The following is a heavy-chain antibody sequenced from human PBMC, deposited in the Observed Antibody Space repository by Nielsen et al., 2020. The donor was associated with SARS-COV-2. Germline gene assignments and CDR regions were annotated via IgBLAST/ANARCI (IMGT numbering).Heavy chain of an antibody. Sequence: SETLSLTCAVYGGSFSGYYWSWNRQPPGKGLEWIGEINHSGSTNYNPSLKSRVTISVDTSKNQFSLKLSSVTAADTAVYYCARGPAAAGTYYWGQGTLVTVSS. J-gene: IGHJ4*02. CDR2: INHSGST. CDR3: ARGPAAAGTYY. V-gene: IGHV4-34*01. CDR1: GGSFSGYY. D-gene: IGHD6-13*01.